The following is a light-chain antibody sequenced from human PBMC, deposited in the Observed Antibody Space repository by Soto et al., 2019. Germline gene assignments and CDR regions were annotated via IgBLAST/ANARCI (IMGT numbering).Light chain of an antibody. CDR3: QQYNNRPPWT. CDR2: AAA. CDR1: QSVGKN. V-gene: IGKV3-15*01. J-gene: IGKJ1*01. Sequence: EIVMTQSPAALFVSLGERVTLSCRASQSVGKNLAWYQQRPGQGPRLLIFAAADRATDIPVRFSGSGSGTDFTLTISSLQSEDSAIYYCQQYNNRPPWTFGRGTKVEI.